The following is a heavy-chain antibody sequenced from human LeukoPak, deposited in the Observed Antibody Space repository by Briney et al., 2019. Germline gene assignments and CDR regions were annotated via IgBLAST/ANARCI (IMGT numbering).Heavy chain of an antibody. J-gene: IGHJ6*03. V-gene: IGHV3-21*01. D-gene: IGHD5-18*01. CDR1: GFTFSTYS. CDR2: ISSSSTYI. Sequence: GGSLRLSCAASGFTFSTYSINWVRQAAGKGLEWVSSISSSSTYIYYADSVKGRFTISRDDAKNSLYLQMNSLRAEDTAVYYCASEREMGYSYGSYYMDVWGKGTTVTVSS. CDR3: ASEREMGYSYGSYYMDV.